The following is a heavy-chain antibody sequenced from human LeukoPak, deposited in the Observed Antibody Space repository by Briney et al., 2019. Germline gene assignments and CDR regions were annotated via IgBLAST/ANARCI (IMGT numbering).Heavy chain of an antibody. Sequence: WXRQPPGKXXEWIGEINHSGSTNYNPSLKSRVTISVDTSKNQFSLKLSSVTAADTAVYYCARGRWYYYGSGSYYNYYYGMGVWGQGTTVTVSS. CDR2: INHSGST. CDR3: ARGRWYYYGSGSYYNYYYGMGV. D-gene: IGHD3-10*01. J-gene: IGHJ6*02. V-gene: IGHV4-34*01.